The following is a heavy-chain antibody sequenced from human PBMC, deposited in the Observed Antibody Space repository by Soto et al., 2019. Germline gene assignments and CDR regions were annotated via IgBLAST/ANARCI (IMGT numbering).Heavy chain of an antibody. J-gene: IGHJ6*02. CDR2: ISYDGSNK. D-gene: IGHD2-21*02. CDR3: ASSGGNSYYYYYGMDV. V-gene: IGHV3-30-3*01. CDR1: GFTFSRYA. Sequence: GGSLRLSCAASGFTFSRYAMHWVRQAPGKGLEWVAVISYDGSNKYYADSVKGRFTISRDNSKNTLYLQMNSLRAEDTAVYYCASSGGNSYYYYYGMDVWGQGTTVTVSS.